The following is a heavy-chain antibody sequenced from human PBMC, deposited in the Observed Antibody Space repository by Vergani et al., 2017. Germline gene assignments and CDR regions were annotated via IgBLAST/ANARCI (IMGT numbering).Heavy chain of an antibody. CDR1: GGSISSSSYY. V-gene: IGHV4-39*02. Sequence: QLQLQESGPGLVKPSETLSLTCTVSGGSISSSSYYWGWIRQPPGKGLEWIGSIYYSGSTYYNPSLKSRVTISVDTSKNQFSLKLSSVTAADTAVYYCARDRQLERPAQNWFDPGGQGTLVTVSS. CDR2: IYYSGST. CDR3: ARDRQLERPAQNWFDP. D-gene: IGHD1-1*01. J-gene: IGHJ5*02.